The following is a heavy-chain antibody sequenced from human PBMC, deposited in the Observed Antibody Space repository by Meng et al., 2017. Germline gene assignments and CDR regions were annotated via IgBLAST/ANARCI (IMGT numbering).Heavy chain of an antibody. D-gene: IGHD4-11*01. Sequence: GGSLRLSCAASGFTFSSYSMNWVRQAPGKGLEWVSSISSSSSYIYYEDSVKGRFTISRDNAKNSLYLQMNSMRAEDTAVYYCVRDTDYGMDVWGQGTTVTVSS. CDR3: VRDTDYGMDV. CDR2: ISSSSSYI. CDR1: GFTFSSYS. J-gene: IGHJ6*02. V-gene: IGHV3-21*01.